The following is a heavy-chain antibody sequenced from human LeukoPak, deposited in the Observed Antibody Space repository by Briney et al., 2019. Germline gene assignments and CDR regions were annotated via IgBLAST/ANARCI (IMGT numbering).Heavy chain of an antibody. CDR2: IYYSGST. D-gene: IGHD3-22*01. V-gene: IGHV4-39*07. CDR3: ARVTYYYDSSGYSYLQSGAFDI. Sequence: PSETLSLTCTVSGGSISSSSYYWGWIRQPPGKGLERIGSIYYSGSTYYNPSLRGRVTISVDTSKNQFSLKLTSVTAADTSVYYCARVTYYYDSSGYSYLQSGAFDIWGQGTMVTVSS. CDR1: GGSISSSSYY. J-gene: IGHJ3*02.